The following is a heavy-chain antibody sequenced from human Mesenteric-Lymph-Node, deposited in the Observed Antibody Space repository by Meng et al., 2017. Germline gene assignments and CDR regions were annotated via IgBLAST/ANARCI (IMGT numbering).Heavy chain of an antibody. Sequence: GESLKISCAASGFTFSSYVMHWVRQAPGKGLEWVTLISYDGSNGYYADSVKGRFTIYRDNSKNTLYLQMNNLRDEDTAVYYCAREISMSVTAYYYGMDVWGQGTTVTVSS. CDR3: AREISMSVTAYYYGMDV. CDR1: GFTFSSYV. V-gene: IGHV3-30*03. CDR2: ISYDGSNG. D-gene: IGHD2-21*02. J-gene: IGHJ6*02.